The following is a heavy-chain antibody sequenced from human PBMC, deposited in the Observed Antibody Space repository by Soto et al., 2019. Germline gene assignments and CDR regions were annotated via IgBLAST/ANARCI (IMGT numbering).Heavy chain of an antibody. CDR3: AARYSSGWYDY. CDR2: IVVGSGNT. D-gene: IGHD6-19*01. Sequence: SVKVSCKASGFTFTSSAVQWVRQARGQRLEWIGWIVVGSGNTNYAQKFQERVTITMDMSTSTAYMELSSLRSEDTAVYYCAARYSSGWYDYWGQGTLVTVSS. CDR1: GFTFTSSA. V-gene: IGHV1-58*01. J-gene: IGHJ4*02.